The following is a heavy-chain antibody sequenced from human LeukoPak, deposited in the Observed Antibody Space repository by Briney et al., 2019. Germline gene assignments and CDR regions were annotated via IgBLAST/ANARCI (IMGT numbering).Heavy chain of an antibody. D-gene: IGHD2-15*01. CDR3: ARAGYCSGGSCQRRLGLYYYYYYMDV. V-gene: IGHV1-69*05. J-gene: IGHJ6*03. Sequence: SVKVSCKASGYTFTSYDINWVRQAPGQGLEWMGGIIPIFGTANYAQKFQGRVTSTTDESTSTAYMELSSLRSEDTAVYYCARAGYCSGGSCQRRLGLYYYYYYMDVWGKGTTVTVSS. CDR1: GYTFTSYD. CDR2: IIPIFGTA.